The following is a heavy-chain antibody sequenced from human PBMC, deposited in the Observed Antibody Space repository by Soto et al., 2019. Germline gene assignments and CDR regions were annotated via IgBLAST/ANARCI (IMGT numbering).Heavy chain of an antibody. D-gene: IGHD5-12*01. J-gene: IGHJ3*02. CDR2: IIPIFGTA. CDR1: GGTFSSYA. V-gene: IGHV1-69*01. Sequence: QVQLVQSGAEVKKPGSSVKVSCKASGGTFSSYAISWVRQAPGQGLEWMGGIIPIFGTANYAQKFQGRVTITADESTSTAYMELSSLRSEDTAVYYCARNRSGLKMATITADAFDIWGQGTMVTVSS. CDR3: ARNRSGLKMATITADAFDI.